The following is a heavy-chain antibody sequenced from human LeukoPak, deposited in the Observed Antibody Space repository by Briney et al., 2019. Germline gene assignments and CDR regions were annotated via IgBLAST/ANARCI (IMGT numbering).Heavy chain of an antibody. Sequence: ASVKVSCKASGYTFTGYYMHWVRQAPGQGLEWMGWISAYNGNTNYAQKLQGRVTMTTDTSTSTAYMELRSLRSDDTAVYYCARVHLGENYYYYYMDVWGKGTTVTVSS. J-gene: IGHJ6*03. D-gene: IGHD1-1*01. CDR1: GYTFTGYY. CDR2: ISAYNGNT. V-gene: IGHV1-18*04. CDR3: ARVHLGENYYYYYMDV.